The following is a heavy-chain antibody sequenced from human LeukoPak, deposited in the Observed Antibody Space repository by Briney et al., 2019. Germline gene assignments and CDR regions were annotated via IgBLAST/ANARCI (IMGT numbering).Heavy chain of an antibody. J-gene: IGHJ5*02. CDR1: GFTFSSYD. Sequence: PGGSLRLSCAASGFTFSSYDMTWVRQAPGKGLEWVSYIGGGGTVMYYADSVKGRFTVSRDNAKNSLYLQMNSLRAEDTAVYYCARVALGSGRKPNWFDPWGQGTLVTVSS. CDR3: ARVALGSGRKPNWFDP. V-gene: IGHV3-48*01. D-gene: IGHD3-10*01. CDR2: IGGGGTVM.